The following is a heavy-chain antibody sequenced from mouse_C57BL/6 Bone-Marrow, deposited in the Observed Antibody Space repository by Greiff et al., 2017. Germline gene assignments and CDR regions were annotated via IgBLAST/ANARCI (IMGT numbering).Heavy chain of an antibody. CDR2: IRSKSNNYAT. D-gene: IGHD2-3*01. CDR3: VRWDGYYDWYFDV. J-gene: IGHJ1*03. Sequence: EVQLVESGGGLVQPKGSLKLSCAASGFSFNTYAMNWVRQAPGKGLEWVARIRSKSNNYATYYADSVKDRFTISRDDSESMLYLQMNNLKTEDTAMYYCVRWDGYYDWYFDVWGTGTTVTVSS. V-gene: IGHV10-1*01. CDR1: GFSFNTYA.